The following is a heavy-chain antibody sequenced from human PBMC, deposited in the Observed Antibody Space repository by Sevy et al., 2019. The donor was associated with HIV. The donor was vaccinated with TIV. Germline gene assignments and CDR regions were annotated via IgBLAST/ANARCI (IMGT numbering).Heavy chain of an antibody. CDR3: ARELWPFDY. V-gene: IGHV3-7*03. J-gene: IGHJ4*02. CDR2: INQDGSQK. CDR1: GFTFNNYF. Sequence: GGSLRLSCAASGFTFNNYFMGWVRKAPGMGLEWMAHINQDGSQKNYVDSLKGRFTITRDNARNLVSLQMNGLRVDDTVVYYCARELWPFDYWGQRTLVTVSS. D-gene: IGHD2-21*01.